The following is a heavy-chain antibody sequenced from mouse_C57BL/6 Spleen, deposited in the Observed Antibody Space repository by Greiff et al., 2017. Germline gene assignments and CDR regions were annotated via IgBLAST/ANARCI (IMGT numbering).Heavy chain of an antibody. V-gene: IGHV1-69*01. CDR1: GYTFTSYW. CDR2: IDPSDSYT. CDR3: ARSGDYDDY. J-gene: IGHJ2*01. Sequence: QVQLQQPGAELVMPGASVKLSCKASGYTFTSYWMHWVKQRPGPGLEWIGEIDPSDSYTNYNQKFKGKSTLTVDKSSSTAYMQLSSLTSEDSAVYYWARSGDYDDYWGQGTTLTVSS. D-gene: IGHD2-4*01.